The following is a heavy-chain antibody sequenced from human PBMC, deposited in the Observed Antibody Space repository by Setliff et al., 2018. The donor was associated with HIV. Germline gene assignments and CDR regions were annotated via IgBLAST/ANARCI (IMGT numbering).Heavy chain of an antibody. D-gene: IGHD2-2*01. CDR2: IGTSTSNI. V-gene: IGHV3-48*03. Sequence: GGSLRFSCAASGFTFSSYEMNWVRQAPGKGLEWVSYIGTSTSNIYYADSVKGRFTISRDNAKNSLYLQMNSLRAEDTAVYYCARGEPTILIEPAAFFDYWGQGTLVTV. J-gene: IGHJ4*02. CDR1: GFTFSSYE. CDR3: ARGEPTILIEPAAFFDY.